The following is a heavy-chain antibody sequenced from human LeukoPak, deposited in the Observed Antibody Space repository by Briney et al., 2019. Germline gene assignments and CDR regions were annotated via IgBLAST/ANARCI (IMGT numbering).Heavy chain of an antibody. Sequence: ASVKVSCKASVGTFSSYAISWVRQAPVQGLEWMGWINPNSGGTNYAQKFQGRVTMTRDTSISTAYMELSRLRPDDTAVYSCARGPGITGTILGWGQGTLVTVSS. CDR3: ARGPGITGTILG. J-gene: IGHJ4*02. V-gene: IGHV1-2*02. CDR2: INPNSGGT. D-gene: IGHD1-7*01. CDR1: VGTFSSYA.